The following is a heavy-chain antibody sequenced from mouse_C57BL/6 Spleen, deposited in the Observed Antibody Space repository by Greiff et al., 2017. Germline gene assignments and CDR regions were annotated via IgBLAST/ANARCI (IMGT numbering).Heavy chain of an antibody. CDR3: ANYGNPYARDY. CDR2: IYPGSGST. CDR1: GYTFTSYW. D-gene: IGHD1-1*01. Sequence: QVQLQQPGAELVKPGASVKMSCKASGYTFTSYWITWVKQRPGQGLEWIGDIYPGSGSTNYNEKFKSKATLTVDTSSSTAYMQLSSVKSEDSAVYYCANYGNPYARDYWGQGTSVTVSS. V-gene: IGHV1-55*01. J-gene: IGHJ4*01.